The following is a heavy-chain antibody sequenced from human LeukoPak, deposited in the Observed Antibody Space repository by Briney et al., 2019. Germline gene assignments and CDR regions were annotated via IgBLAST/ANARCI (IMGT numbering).Heavy chain of an antibody. V-gene: IGHV3-23*01. CDR2: ISGSGGST. CDR1: GFTFSSYA. CDR3: AKALIPDYDFWSGYCLFDY. D-gene: IGHD3-3*01. J-gene: IGHJ4*02. Sequence: GGSLRLSCAASGFTFSSYAMSWVRQAPGKGLEWVSAISGSGGSTYYADSVRGRFTISRDNSKNTLYLQMNSLRAEDTAVYYCAKALIPDYDFWSGYCLFDYWGQGTLVTVSS.